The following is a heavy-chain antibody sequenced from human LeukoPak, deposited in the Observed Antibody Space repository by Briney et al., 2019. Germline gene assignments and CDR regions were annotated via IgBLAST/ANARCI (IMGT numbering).Heavy chain of an antibody. CDR1: GGSFSGYY. D-gene: IGHD6-13*01. CDR2: INHSGST. V-gene: IGHV4-34*01. J-gene: IGHJ4*02. CDR3: ARDTSGYSSSWKY. Sequence: PSETLSLTCAVYGGSFSGYYWSWIRQPPGKGLELIGEINHSGSTNYNPSLKSRVTISVDTSKNQFSLKLSSVTAADTAVYYCARDTSGYSSSWKYWGQGTLVTVSS.